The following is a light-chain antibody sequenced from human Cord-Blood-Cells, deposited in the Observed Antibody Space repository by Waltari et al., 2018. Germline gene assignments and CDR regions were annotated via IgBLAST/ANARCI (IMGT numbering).Light chain of an antibody. V-gene: IGLV1-51*01. CDR2: DNN. CDR1: SSNIRTHY. Sequence: QSVLTQPPSVSAAPGQKVTISCSGSSSNIRTHYVSWYQPLPGTAPKLLIYDNNKRPSGIPDRFSGSKSGTSATLGITGLQTGDEADYYCGTWDSSLSAGVFGGGTKLTVL. CDR3: GTWDSSLSAGV. J-gene: IGLJ3*02.